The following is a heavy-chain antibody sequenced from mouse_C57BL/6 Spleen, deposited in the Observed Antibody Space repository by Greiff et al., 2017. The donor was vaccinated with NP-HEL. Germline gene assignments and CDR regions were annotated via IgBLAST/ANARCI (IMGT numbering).Heavy chain of an antibody. D-gene: IGHD1-1*01. Sequence: QVQLQQSGAELARPGASVKLSCKASSYTFTSYGISWVKQRTGQGLEWIGEIYPRSGNTYYNEKFKGKATLTADKSSSTAYMELRSLTSEDSAVYFCARERGITTVVARGYAMDYWGQGTSVTVSS. CDR2: IYPRSGNT. CDR1: SYTFTSYG. J-gene: IGHJ4*01. CDR3: ARERGITTVVARGYAMDY. V-gene: IGHV1-81*01.